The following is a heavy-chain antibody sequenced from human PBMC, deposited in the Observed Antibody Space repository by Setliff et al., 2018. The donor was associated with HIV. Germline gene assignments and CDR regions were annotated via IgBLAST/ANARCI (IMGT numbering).Heavy chain of an antibody. CDR3: ARRRDGYNSAPWRNDYWGRIKNWFDP. D-gene: IGHD5-12*01. J-gene: IGHJ5*02. V-gene: IGHV4-38-2*01. CDR2: IYHSEST. Sequence: SETLSLTCAVSGYSISSGYYWGWIRQPPGKGLEWIGSIYHSESTYYNPSLKSRVTISVDTSKKQFSLKLRSVTAADTAVYYCARRRDGYNSAPWRNDYWGRIKNWFDPWGEGTLVTVSS. CDR1: GYSISSGYY.